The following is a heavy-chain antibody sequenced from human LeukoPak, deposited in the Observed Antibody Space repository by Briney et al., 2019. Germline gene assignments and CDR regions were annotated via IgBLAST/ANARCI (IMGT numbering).Heavy chain of an antibody. D-gene: IGHD3-9*01. Sequence: SETLSLTCTVSGGSISSYYWSWIRQPPGNGLEWIGYIYYTGSTNYNPSLKSRVTISVDTSKNQFSLKLSSVTAADTAVYYCARAGYFDWLLSAPDAFDIWGQGTVVTVSS. CDR1: GGSISSYY. V-gene: IGHV4-59*08. J-gene: IGHJ3*02. CDR2: IYYTGST. CDR3: ARAGYFDWLLSAPDAFDI.